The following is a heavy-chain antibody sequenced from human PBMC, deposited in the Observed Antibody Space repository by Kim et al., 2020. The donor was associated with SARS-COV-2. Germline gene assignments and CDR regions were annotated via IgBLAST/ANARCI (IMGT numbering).Heavy chain of an antibody. J-gene: IGHJ4*02. Sequence: SETLSLTCAVSGGSIISSNWWSWVRQPPGKGLEWIGEIYHSGTTNYNPSLKSRVTVSVDKSKNQFSLRLSSVTAADTAVYYCSRAQGGAFDYWGQGTLIT. D-gene: IGHD1-26*01. V-gene: IGHV4-4*02. CDR2: IYHSGTT. CDR1: GGSIISSNW. CDR3: SRAQGGAFDY.